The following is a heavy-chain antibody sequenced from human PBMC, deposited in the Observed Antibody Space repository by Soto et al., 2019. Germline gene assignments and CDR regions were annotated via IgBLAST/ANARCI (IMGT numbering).Heavy chain of an antibody. J-gene: IGHJ6*03. Sequence: ASVKVSCKASGYTVTVYGISWVRQAPGQGLEWMGWISAYNGNTNYAQKLQGRVTMTTDTSTSTAYMELRSLRSDDTAVYYCARQYSYGSRGDYYYMDVWGKGTTVTVSS. CDR3: ARQYSYGSRGDYYYMDV. CDR2: ISAYNGNT. CDR1: GYTVTVYG. D-gene: IGHD5-18*01. V-gene: IGHV1-18*01.